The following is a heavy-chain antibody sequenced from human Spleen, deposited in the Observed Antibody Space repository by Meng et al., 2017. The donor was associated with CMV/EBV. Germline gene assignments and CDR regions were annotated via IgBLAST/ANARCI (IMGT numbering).Heavy chain of an antibody. Sequence: LRLSCAASEFSFSSFWMSWVRQDPGKGLEWVANIKQDGSEKYYVDSVKGRFTISRGNAKNSLYLQMNSLRAEDTAVYYCAKDGSLDYWGQGTLVTVSS. CDR3: AKDGSLDY. CDR2: IKQDGSEK. CDR1: EFSFSSFW. V-gene: IGHV3-7*01. J-gene: IGHJ4*02.